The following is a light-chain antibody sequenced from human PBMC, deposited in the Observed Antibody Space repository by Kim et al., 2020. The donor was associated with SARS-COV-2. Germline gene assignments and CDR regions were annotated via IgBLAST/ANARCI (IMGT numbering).Light chain of an antibody. CDR2: GAA. V-gene: IGKV3-15*01. Sequence: SPGGGGAISSSDRRNVSSNLVWYQQKPGQKATQLLIGAATKATGILARLIGSRSGRKVSLIISSLQYEDFAVYYCQQYNNWPPITFGQGTRLEIK. CDR3: QQYNNWPPIT. J-gene: IGKJ5*01. CDR1: RNVSSN.